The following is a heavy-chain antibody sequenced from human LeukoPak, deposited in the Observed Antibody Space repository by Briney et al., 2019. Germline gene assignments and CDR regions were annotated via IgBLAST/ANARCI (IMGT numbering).Heavy chain of an antibody. CDR2: IYTSGST. D-gene: IGHD3-9*01. CDR1: GGSISSYY. V-gene: IGHV4-4*07. CDR3: ARNRGSNFDWSDY. Sequence: PSETLSLTCTVSGGSISSYYWSWIRQPAGKGLEWIGRIYTSGSTNYNPSLKSRVALSVDTSKNQFSLRLNSVTAADTAVYYCARNRGSNFDWSDYWGQGILVTVSS. J-gene: IGHJ4*02.